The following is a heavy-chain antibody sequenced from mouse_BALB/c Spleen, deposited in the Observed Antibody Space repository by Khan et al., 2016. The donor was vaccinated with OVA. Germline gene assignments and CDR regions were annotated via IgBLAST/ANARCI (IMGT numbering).Heavy chain of an antibody. Sequence: VQLQESGPGLVAPSQSLSITCTVSGFSLTSYGVSWVHKPPGKGLEWRGVIWGDGNTNYHSTLISRLSISKDDSKSQVFLKLNSLQTDDTATYYCVKQNHGTLYAVDYWGQGTSVTVSS. CDR2: IWGDGNT. CDR1: GFSLTSYG. D-gene: IGHD2-1*01. J-gene: IGHJ4*01. V-gene: IGHV2-3*01. CDR3: VKQNHGTLYAVDY.